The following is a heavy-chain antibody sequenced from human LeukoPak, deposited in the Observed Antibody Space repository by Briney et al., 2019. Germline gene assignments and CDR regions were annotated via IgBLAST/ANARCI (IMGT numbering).Heavy chain of an antibody. V-gene: IGHV3-23*01. D-gene: IGHD1-14*01. CDR2: IYGSGAT. CDR3: TQTGGPTPIHPQY. J-gene: IGHJ4*02. CDR1: GFIFSTYA. Sequence: PAGSLRLSCAASGFIFSTYAMTWVRQAPGKGLEWVSSIYGSGATYYADSIKGRFTISRDNSKNTLYLRMNSLRVEDTALYYCTQTGGPTPIHPQYRGQGILVTVSS.